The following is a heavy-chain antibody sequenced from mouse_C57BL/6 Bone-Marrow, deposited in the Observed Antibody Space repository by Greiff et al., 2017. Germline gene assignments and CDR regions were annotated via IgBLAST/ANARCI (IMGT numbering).Heavy chain of an antibody. Sequence: QVQLQQSGAELARPGASVKLSCKASGYTFTSYGISWVKQRTGQGLEWIGEIYPRSGNTYYNEKFKGKATLTADKSSSTAYMELHSLTSEVSAVDFGANPRYSSSPARFAYWGQGTLVTVSA. J-gene: IGHJ3*01. D-gene: IGHD1-1*01. CDR3: ANPRYSSSPARFAY. V-gene: IGHV1-81*01. CDR1: GYTFTSYG. CDR2: IYPRSGNT.